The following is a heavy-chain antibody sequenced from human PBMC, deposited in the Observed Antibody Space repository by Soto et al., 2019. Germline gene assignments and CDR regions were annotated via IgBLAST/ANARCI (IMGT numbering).Heavy chain of an antibody. D-gene: IGHD4-17*01. J-gene: IGHJ4*02. V-gene: IGHV4-30-4*01. Sequence: QVQLQESGPGLVKPSQTLSLTCTVSGGSISSGDYYWSWIRQPPGKGLEWIGYIYYSGSTYYNPSLKSRVTISVDTSKNQFALKLSSVTAADTAVYYCARAGSYGDAFFDYWGQGTLVTVSS. CDR1: GGSISSGDYY. CDR3: ARAGSYGDAFFDY. CDR2: IYYSGST.